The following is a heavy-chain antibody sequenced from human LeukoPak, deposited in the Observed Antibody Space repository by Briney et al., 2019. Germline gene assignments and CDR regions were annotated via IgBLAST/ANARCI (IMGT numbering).Heavy chain of an antibody. CDR1: GYSFTTYW. D-gene: IGHD3-10*01. CDR3: ARRSYGSGSYYEDY. V-gene: IGHV5-51*01. CDR2: IYPGDSDT. Sequence: GGSLKISCKASGYSFTTYWIGWVRQMPGKGLEWMGIIYPGDSDTRYSPSFQGQVTISADKSISTAYLQWSSLKASDTAMYYCARRSYGSGSYYEDYWGQGTLVTVSS. J-gene: IGHJ4*02.